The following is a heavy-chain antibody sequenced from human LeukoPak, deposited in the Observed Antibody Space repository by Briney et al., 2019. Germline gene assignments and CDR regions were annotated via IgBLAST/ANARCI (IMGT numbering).Heavy chain of an antibody. D-gene: IGHD3-10*01. Sequence: SETLSLTCTVSGGSVSSGSYYWSWVRQPPGKGLEWIGYIYYSGSTNYNPSLKSRVTMLVDTSKNQFSLKLSSVTAADTAVYYCARGIKYYYGSGTYHYFDFWGQGTLVTVSS. CDR3: ARGIKYYYGSGTYHYFDF. V-gene: IGHV4-61*01. CDR1: GGSVSSGSYY. CDR2: IYYSGST. J-gene: IGHJ4*02.